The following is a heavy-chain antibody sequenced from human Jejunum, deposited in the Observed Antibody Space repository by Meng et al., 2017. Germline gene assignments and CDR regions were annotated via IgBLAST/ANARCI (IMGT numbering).Heavy chain of an antibody. J-gene: IGHJ4*02. CDR3: ARDHMGSLDY. Sequence: QVQLQESGPGLVRPSETLALICSVSGSSVSRAGYQWGWIRQPPGXGMEWIGYASTNYNPSLKSRVTISLDTSRNQFSLSLSSVTAADTAVYYCARDHMGSLDYWGQGILVTVSS. CDR1: GSSVSRAGYQ. V-gene: IGHV4-61*08. D-gene: IGHD1-26*01. CDR2: AST.